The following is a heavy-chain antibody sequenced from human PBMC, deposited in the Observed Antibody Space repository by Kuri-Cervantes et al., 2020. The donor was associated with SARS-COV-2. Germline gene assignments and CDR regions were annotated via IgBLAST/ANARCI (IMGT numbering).Heavy chain of an antibody. CDR2: ISSSGSTI. Sequence: GESLKISCAASGFTFSDYYMSWIRQAPGKGLEWVSYISSSGSTIYYADSVKGRFTISRDNAKNSLYLQMNSLRVEDTAVYYCASGELWADYWGQGTLVTVSS. D-gene: IGHD2-21*01. CDR3: ASGELWADY. CDR1: GFTFSDYY. V-gene: IGHV3-11*04. J-gene: IGHJ4*02.